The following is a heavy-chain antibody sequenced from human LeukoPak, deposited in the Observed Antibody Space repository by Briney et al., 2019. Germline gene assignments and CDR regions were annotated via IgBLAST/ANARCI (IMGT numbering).Heavy chain of an antibody. Sequence: PGGSLRLSCAASGFTFSNAWMSWVRQAPGKGLEWGGRIKSKTDGGTTDYAAPVKGRFTISRDDSKNTLYLQMNSLKTEDTAVYYCLATYYYDSSGLGYFDYWSQGTLVTVSS. V-gene: IGHV3-15*01. D-gene: IGHD3-22*01. J-gene: IGHJ4*02. CDR1: GFTFSNAW. CDR3: LATYYYDSSGLGYFDY. CDR2: IKSKTDGGTT.